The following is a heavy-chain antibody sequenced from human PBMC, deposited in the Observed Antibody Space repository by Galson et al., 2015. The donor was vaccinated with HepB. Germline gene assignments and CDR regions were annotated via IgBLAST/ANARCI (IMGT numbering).Heavy chain of an antibody. CDR3: ARDPSPAMVTFWGRAFDF. J-gene: IGHJ4*02. CDR1: AFTFSSAD. CDR2: IRSSGRTI. V-gene: IGHV3-48*03. D-gene: IGHD5-18*01. Sequence: ALRLSCAASAFTFSSADLNGVRQAPGHGLEGVAYIRSSGRTIYHADSVQGRFTISRDNAKNSLYLQMNSRRAEDTAVYYCARDPSPAMVTFWGRAFDFWGQGTLVTVSS.